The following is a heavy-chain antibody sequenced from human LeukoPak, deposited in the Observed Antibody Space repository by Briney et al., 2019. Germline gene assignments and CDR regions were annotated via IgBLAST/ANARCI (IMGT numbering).Heavy chain of an antibody. J-gene: IGHJ4*02. Sequence: GGALRLSCAASGFTFSSYWMSWVRQAPGKGLEWVANVKQDGSEKYYVDSVKGRFTISRDNAKNSLSLQMNSLRAEDTAVYYCVRGKLYSSGYWGQGTLVTVSS. CDR1: GFTFSSYW. CDR3: VRGKLYSSGY. V-gene: IGHV3-7*01. CDR2: VKQDGSEK. D-gene: IGHD3-22*01.